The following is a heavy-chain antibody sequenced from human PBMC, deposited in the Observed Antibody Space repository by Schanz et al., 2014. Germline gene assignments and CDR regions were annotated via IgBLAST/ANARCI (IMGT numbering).Heavy chain of an antibody. V-gene: IGHV4-31*03. CDR1: GGSINSAGHY. Sequence: QVQLQESGPGLVKPSQTLSLTCTVSGGSINSAGHYWSWIRQPPGKGLEWIGYVYYSGSTSFNPSLKSRLTMSVDTSKNQFSLRLSSVTAADTAIYYCSRGECSSTSCHEVAPPDDWGQGTLVTVSS. CDR2: VYYSGST. J-gene: IGHJ4*02. D-gene: IGHD2-2*01. CDR3: SRGECSSTSCHEVAPPDD.